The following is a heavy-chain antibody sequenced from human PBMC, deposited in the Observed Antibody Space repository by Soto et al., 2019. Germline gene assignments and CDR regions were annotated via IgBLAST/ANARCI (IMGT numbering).Heavy chain of an antibody. CDR3: AREPYRTEVGAISGGGMDV. D-gene: IGHD1-26*01. Sequence: QVQLVQSGAEVKKPGASVKVSCKASGYTFTSYYMHWVRQAPGQGLEWMGIINPSGGSTSYAQKFQGRVTMTRDTSTSTVYMELSSLGSEDTAVYYCAREPYRTEVGAISGGGMDVWGQGTTVTVSS. CDR2: INPSGGST. J-gene: IGHJ6*02. V-gene: IGHV1-46*01. CDR1: GYTFTSYY.